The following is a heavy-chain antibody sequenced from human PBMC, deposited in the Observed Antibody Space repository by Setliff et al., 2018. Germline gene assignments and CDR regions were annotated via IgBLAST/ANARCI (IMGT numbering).Heavy chain of an antibody. CDR1: GGSISSSTYY. CDR3: ASVPWDYIWGSYRYTGGYYFGY. J-gene: IGHJ4*02. V-gene: IGHV4-39*07. Sequence: SETLSLTCTVSGGSISSSTYYWGWIRQPPGKGLEWIGTIYYSGSTYYNPSLKSRVTISVDTSKNQFSLKLSSVTAADTAVYYCASVPWDYIWGSYRYTGGYYFGYWGQGTLVTVSS. CDR2: IYYSGST. D-gene: IGHD3-16*02.